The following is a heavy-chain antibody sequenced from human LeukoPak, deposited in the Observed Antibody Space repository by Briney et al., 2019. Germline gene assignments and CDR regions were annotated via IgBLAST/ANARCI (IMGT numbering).Heavy chain of an antibody. CDR3: ARRGRQPKPFDY. V-gene: IGHV4-38-2*02. D-gene: IGHD6-25*01. CDR1: GYSISSDY. J-gene: IGHJ4*02. Sequence: SETLYLTCSVSGYSISSDYWGWIRQPPGKGLEWIGSINHSGSTNYNPSLKSRVTISVDTSKNQFSLKLSSVTAADTAVYYCARRGRQPKPFDYWGQGTLVTVSS. CDR2: INHSGST.